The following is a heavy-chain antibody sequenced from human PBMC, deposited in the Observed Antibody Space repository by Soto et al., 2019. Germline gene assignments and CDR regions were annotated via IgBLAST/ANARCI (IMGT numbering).Heavy chain of an antibody. CDR3: ASPYCSGGSCYLTEYFQH. CDR2: IAYDASKK. V-gene: IGHV3-30*03. D-gene: IGHD2-15*01. Sequence: QVQLVESGGGVVQPGRSLRLSCAASGFSFSSYAMHWVRQAPGKGLEWVAVIAYDASKKYYADSVKGRFTISRDNSKNTLYLQMNSLRDEDTAVYYCASPYCSGGSCYLTEYFQHWGQGTLVTVSS. J-gene: IGHJ1*01. CDR1: GFSFSSYA.